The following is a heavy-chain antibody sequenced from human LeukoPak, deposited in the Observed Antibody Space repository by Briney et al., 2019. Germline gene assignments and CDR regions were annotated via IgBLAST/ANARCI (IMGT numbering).Heavy chain of an antibody. CDR3: ARGVAAETDAFDI. D-gene: IGHD6-13*01. Sequence: PGGSLRLSCAASGFTFSSYAMSWVRQAPGKGLEWVSAISGSGGSTYYADSVKGRFTISRDNSKNTLYLQMNSLRAEDTAVYYCARGVAAETDAFDIWGQGTMVTVSS. CDR1: GFTFSSYA. J-gene: IGHJ3*02. CDR2: ISGSGGST. V-gene: IGHV3-23*01.